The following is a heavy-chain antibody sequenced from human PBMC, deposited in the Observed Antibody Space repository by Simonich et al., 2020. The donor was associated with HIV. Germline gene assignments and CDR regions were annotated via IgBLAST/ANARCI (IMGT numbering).Heavy chain of an antibody. CDR2: NWYDGSHK. D-gene: IGHD6-19*01. J-gene: IGHJ4*02. Sequence: QVQLVESGGGVVQPGRSLRLSCAASGFTFSSYGMHWVRQAPGKGLEWVAVNWYDGSHKYYAGSVKGRFTITRDNSKNTLYLQMNSLRAEDTAVYYCARLTAVTGALDYWGQGTLVTVSS. CDR1: GFTFSSYG. CDR3: ARLTAVTGALDY. V-gene: IGHV3-33*01.